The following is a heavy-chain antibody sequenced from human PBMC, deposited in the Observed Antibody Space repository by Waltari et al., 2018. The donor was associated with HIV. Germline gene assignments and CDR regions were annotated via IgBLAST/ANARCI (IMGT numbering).Heavy chain of an antibody. CDR2: INQSGST. D-gene: IGHD3-10*01. V-gene: IGHV4-34*01. CDR3: ARGPGTGLGNGMDV. CDR1: GGSFSGYY. Sequence: QVQLQQWGAGLLKPSETLSLTCAVYGGSFSGYYWSWIRQPPGKGLEWIGEINQSGSTNYNPSLKSRVTISVDTSKNQFSLKLSSVTAADTAVYYCARGPGTGLGNGMDVWGQGTTVTVSS. J-gene: IGHJ6*02.